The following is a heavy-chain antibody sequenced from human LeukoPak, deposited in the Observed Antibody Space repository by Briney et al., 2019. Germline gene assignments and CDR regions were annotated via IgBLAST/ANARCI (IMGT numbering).Heavy chain of an antibody. Sequence: GGSLRLSCAASGLTVSSNYMSWVRQAPGKGLEWVSVIYSGGSTYYADSVKGRFTISRDNSKNTLYLQMNSLRAEDTAVYYCARHSNDFWSGYYTFDYWGQGTLVTVSS. CDR2: IYSGGST. J-gene: IGHJ4*02. D-gene: IGHD3-3*01. V-gene: IGHV3-53*01. CDR3: ARHSNDFWSGYYTFDY. CDR1: GLTVSSNY.